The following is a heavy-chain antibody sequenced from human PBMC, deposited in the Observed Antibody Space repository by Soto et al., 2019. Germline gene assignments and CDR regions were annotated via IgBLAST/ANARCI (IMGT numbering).Heavy chain of an antibody. D-gene: IGHD3-16*01. Sequence: QITLKESGPTLVTPTQTLTLTCTFSGFSLSTSGVGVSWIRQPPGKALEWLAVIYWDDDKRYSPSLKNRLTITKDTSKNQLVLTLTTIDPVDTATYYCAHSDSRRFLDSWGHGTLVTVSS. J-gene: IGHJ5*01. CDR2: IYWDDDK. CDR1: GFSLSTSGVG. CDR3: AHSDSRRFLDS. V-gene: IGHV2-5*02.